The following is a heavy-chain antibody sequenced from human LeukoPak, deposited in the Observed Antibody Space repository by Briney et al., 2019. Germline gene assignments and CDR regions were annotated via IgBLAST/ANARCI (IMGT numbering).Heavy chain of an antibody. Sequence: GGSLRLSCAASGFAFSNLAMGWVRQAPGQGLEGVSVISDSGSLTYYADSVKGRFTISRDNSKNSMYLQMSSLRAEDTAIYYCAEVESSYCRIWGQGTLVTVSS. J-gene: IGHJ4*02. CDR3: AEVESSYCRI. D-gene: IGHD3-10*01. V-gene: IGHV3-23*01. CDR1: GFAFSNLA. CDR2: ISDSGSLT.